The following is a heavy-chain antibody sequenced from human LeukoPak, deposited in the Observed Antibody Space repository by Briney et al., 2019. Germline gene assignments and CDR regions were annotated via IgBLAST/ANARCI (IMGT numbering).Heavy chain of an antibody. V-gene: IGHV3-23*01. CDR1: GFTFSSYA. D-gene: IGHD6-19*01. J-gene: IGHJ4*02. CDR2: ISGSGLST. CDR3: AKRADTGTSSSGWYDY. Sequence: GGSLRLSCAASGFTFSSYAMSWVRQAPGKGLEWVSAISGSGLSTYYAESVRGRFTTSRDNSKNTLYLQMNSLRAEDTAVYYCAKRADTGTSSSGWYDYWGQGTQVTDSS.